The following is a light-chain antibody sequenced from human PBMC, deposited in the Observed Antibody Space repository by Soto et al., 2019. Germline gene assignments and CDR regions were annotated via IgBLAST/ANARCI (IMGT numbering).Light chain of an antibody. CDR3: AAWDDSLNGHV. V-gene: IGLV1-44*01. Sequence: QSMLTQPPSASGTPGQRVTISCSGSSSNIGRNTVNWYQQLPGTAPKVLIYNNNQRPSGVPDRFSGSKSGTSASLAISGLQSEDEADYYCAAWDDSLNGHVFGTGTKVTVL. J-gene: IGLJ1*01. CDR2: NNN. CDR1: SSNIGRNT.